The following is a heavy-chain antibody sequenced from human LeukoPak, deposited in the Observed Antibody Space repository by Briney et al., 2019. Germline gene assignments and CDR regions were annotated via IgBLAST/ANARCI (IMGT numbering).Heavy chain of an antibody. J-gene: IGHJ4*02. Sequence: GGSLRLSCAASGFTLSDYYMDWVRQAPGKGLEWLGRTRNKANSYTTEYAASVKGRVTISRDASKSSLYLQTNSLKAEDTAMYYCSRALYYDRSTYCNDYWGQGTLVTVSS. V-gene: IGHV3-72*01. D-gene: IGHD3-22*01. CDR3: SRALYYDRSTYCNDY. CDR2: TRNKANSYTT. CDR1: GFTLSDYY.